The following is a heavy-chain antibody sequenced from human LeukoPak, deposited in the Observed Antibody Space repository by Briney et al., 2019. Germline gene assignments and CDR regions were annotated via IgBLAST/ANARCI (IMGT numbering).Heavy chain of an antibody. J-gene: IGHJ6*04. CDR1: GFTFSTCS. D-gene: IGHD3-10*01. CDR2: ISSSGSTI. CDR3: AELGITMIGGV. Sequence: GGSLRLSCAASGFTFSTCSMNWVRQAPGKGLEWVSYISSSGSTIYYADSVKGRFTISRDNAKNSLYLQMNSLRAEDTAVYYCAELGITMIGGVWGKGTTVTISS. V-gene: IGHV3-48*04.